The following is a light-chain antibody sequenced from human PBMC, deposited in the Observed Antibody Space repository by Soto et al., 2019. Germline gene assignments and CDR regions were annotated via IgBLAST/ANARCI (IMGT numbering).Light chain of an antibody. CDR3: MQPLQTLIT. CDR2: LGS. Sequence: DIVMTQSPLSLPVTPGEPASISCRSSQSLLHSNGYNYLDWYLQKPGQSPQLLIYLGSNRASGVLDGFSGSGSGTVFTLKISRVEVEDFGVYYCMQPLQTLITFGKGTRLEIK. V-gene: IGKV2-28*01. CDR1: QSLLHSNGYNY. J-gene: IGKJ5*01.